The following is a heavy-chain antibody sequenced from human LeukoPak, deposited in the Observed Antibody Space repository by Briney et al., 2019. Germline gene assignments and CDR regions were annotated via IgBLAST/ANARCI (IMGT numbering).Heavy chain of an antibody. V-gene: IGHV1-2*02. CDR3: ARLGSSSFDY. D-gene: IGHD6-6*01. CDR2: INPNSGDT. J-gene: IGHJ4*02. Sequence: ASVKVSCKASGYTFTGYYIHWVRQAPGQGLEWLGWINPNSGDTNYAQKFQGRVTMASDASITTAYMELRGLRSDDTAVYYCARLGSSSFDYWGQGTLVTVSS. CDR1: GYTFTGYY.